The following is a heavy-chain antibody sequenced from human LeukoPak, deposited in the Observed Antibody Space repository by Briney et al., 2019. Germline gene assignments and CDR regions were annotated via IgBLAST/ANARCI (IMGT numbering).Heavy chain of an antibody. CDR3: ARVSGSSYFDY. CDR2: ISGRGDIT. D-gene: IGHD3-10*01. V-gene: IGHV3-23*01. CDR1: GFSFSTYA. Sequence: GGSLRLSCAASGFSFSTYAMGWVRQAPGKGLEWVSSISGRGDITYYGDSMKGRFTISRDNSKNTLYLQMNSLRAEDTAVYYCARVSGSSYFDYWGQGTVVIVSS. J-gene: IGHJ4*02.